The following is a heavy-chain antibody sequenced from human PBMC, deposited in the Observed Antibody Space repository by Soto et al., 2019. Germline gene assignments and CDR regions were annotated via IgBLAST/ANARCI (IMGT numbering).Heavy chain of an antibody. CDR3: ARRYLTFYLNY. Sequence: QVQLQESGPGLVKPSGTLSLTCAVSGGSISNSNWWSWVRQPPGKGLEWIGEIYRSGTTNYNPSLTRRLSISLDKSKNRFSLSLSSVTAADTAVYYCARRYLTFYLNYWRQGAMFTVSS. D-gene: IGHD1-26*01. CDR2: IYRSGTT. V-gene: IGHV4-4*02. J-gene: IGHJ4*02. CDR1: GGSISNSNW.